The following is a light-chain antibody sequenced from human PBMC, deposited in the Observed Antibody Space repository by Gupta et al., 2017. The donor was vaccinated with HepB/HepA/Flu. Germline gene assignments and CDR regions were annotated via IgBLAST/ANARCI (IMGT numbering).Light chain of an antibody. V-gene: IGKV3-20*01. CDR3: QQYGSSPRS. CDR1: QSVSSSY. J-gene: IGKJ2*04. CDR2: GAS. Sequence: PGTLSLSPGERATLSCRASQSVSSSYLAWYQQKPGQAPRLLIYGASSRATGIPDRFSGSGSGTDFTLTISRLEPEDVAVYYCQQYGSSPRSFGQGTKLEIK.